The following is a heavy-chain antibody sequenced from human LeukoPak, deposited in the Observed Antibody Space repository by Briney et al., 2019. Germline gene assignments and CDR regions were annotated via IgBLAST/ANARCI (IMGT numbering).Heavy chain of an antibody. CDR1: GFTFDDYA. D-gene: IGHD4-17*01. V-gene: IGHV3-43*02. CDR3: ARVLMTTVTISTFDI. Sequence: GGSLRLSCAASGFTFDDYAMHWVRQAPGKGLEWVSLISGDGGSTSYADSVKGRFTISRDNSKNSLYLQMNSLRTEDTAFYYCARVLMTTVTISTFDIWGQGTMVTASS. J-gene: IGHJ3*02. CDR2: ISGDGGST.